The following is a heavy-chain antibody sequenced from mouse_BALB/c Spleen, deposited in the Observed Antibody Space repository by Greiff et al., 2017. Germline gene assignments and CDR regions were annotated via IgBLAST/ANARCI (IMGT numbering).Heavy chain of an antibody. Sequence: EVQLVESGGGLVKPGGSLKLSCAASGFTFSSYAMSWVRQSPEKRLEWVAEISSGGSYTYYPDTVTGRYTISRDNAKNTLYLEMSSLRSEDTAVYYCARDDGYGFAYWGQGTLVTVSA. J-gene: IGHJ3*01. D-gene: IGHD2-3*01. CDR2: ISSGGSYT. V-gene: IGHV5-9-4*01. CDR1: GFTFSSYA. CDR3: ARDDGYGFAY.